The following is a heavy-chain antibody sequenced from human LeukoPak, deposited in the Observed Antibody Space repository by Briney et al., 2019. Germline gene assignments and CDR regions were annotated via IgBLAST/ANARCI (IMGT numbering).Heavy chain of an antibody. V-gene: IGHV3-7*01. CDR2: IKQDGSEK. Sequence: GGSLRLSCAASGFTFSSYWMSWVRQAPGKGLEWVAHIKQDGSEKYYVDSVKGRFTISRDNAKNSLYLQMNSLRAEDTAVYYCAKGYSGYDSYYFDYWGQGTLVTVSS. CDR3: AKGYSGYDSYYFDY. J-gene: IGHJ4*02. CDR1: GFTFSSYW. D-gene: IGHD5-12*01.